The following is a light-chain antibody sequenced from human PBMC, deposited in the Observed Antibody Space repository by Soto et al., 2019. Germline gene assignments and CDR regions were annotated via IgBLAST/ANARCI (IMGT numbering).Light chain of an antibody. CDR2: DSD. J-gene: IGLJ2*01. CDR3: GSWDSSLSAVV. V-gene: IGLV1-51*01. Sequence: QSVLTQPPSASGTPGQRVTISCSGSSSKIGTNYVSWYQQLPGTAPKLLIYDSDKRPSGIPDRFSGSRSGSSATLGITGLQTGDEADYYCGSWDSSLSAVVFGGGTKVTVL. CDR1: SSKIGTNY.